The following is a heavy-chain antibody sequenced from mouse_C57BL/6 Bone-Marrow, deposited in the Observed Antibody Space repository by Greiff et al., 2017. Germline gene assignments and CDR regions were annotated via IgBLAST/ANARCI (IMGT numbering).Heavy chain of an antibody. V-gene: IGHV5-4*01. CDR1: GFTFSSYA. Sequence: EVMLVESGGGLVKPGGSLKLSCAASGFTFSSYAMSWVRQTPEKRLEWVATISDGGSYTYYPDNVKGRFTISRDNAKNTLYLQMSHLKSEDTAMYYCARDKAYYSNYFDYWGQGTTLTVSS. J-gene: IGHJ2*01. CDR2: ISDGGSYT. CDR3: ARDKAYYSNYFDY. D-gene: IGHD2-5*01.